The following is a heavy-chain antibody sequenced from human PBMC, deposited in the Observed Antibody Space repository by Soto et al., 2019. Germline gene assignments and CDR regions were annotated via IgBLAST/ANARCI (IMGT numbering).Heavy chain of an antibody. J-gene: IGHJ6*03. CDR3: ARGDISGGMVRGVIITLRHMAV. Sequence: EVQLVESGGGLVKPGGSLRLSCAASGFTFSNAWMNWVRQAPGKGLEYVSAISSNGGSTYYANSVKGRFTITRDNSKKTLHLQMGRLRAEGMAVYYCARGDISGGMVRGVIITLRHMAVWGKGTTVTVSS. D-gene: IGHD3-10*01. CDR2: ISSNGGST. V-gene: IGHV3-64*01. CDR1: GFTFSNAW.